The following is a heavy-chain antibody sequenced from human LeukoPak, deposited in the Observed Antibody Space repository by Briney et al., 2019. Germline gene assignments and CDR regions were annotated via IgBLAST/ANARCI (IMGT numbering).Heavy chain of an antibody. CDR1: GYTFTDYY. D-gene: IGHD1-26*01. CDR3: ARPHDGGSYSNDAFDI. Sequence: ASVKVSCKASGYTFTDYYMHWVRQAPGQGLEWMGWINPDSGGTRYSQKFQGRVTMTRDTSINTVYMELSRLRSDGTAVYYCARPHDGGSYSNDAFDIWGQGTMVTVSS. V-gene: IGHV1-2*02. CDR2: INPDSGGT. J-gene: IGHJ3*02.